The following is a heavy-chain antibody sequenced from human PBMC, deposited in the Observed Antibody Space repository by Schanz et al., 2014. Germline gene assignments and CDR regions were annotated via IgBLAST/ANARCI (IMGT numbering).Heavy chain of an antibody. Sequence: EVQLAESGGGLVQPGGSLRLSCAASGFTFSIYAMHWVRQAPGKGLEWVSAISGSGGSTYYADSVKGRFTMSRDNAKNSVFLQMNSLRAEDTAVYYCVRDSFFAFDYWGQGTLVTVSS. D-gene: IGHD3-3*01. J-gene: IGHJ4*02. CDR1: GFTFSIYA. V-gene: IGHV3-23*04. CDR3: VRDSFFAFDY. CDR2: ISGSGGST.